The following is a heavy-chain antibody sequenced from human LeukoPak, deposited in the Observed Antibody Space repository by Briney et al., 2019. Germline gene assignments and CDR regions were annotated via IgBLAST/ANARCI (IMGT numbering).Heavy chain of an antibody. V-gene: IGHV3-23*01. CDR2: ASNSGDST. D-gene: IGHD3-10*01. CDR1: GFTFSSYA. Sequence: PGGSLRLSCAASGFTFSSYAMSWVRQAPGKGLEWVSGASNSGDSTYYADSVKGRFTISRDNSKNTLYLQMNSLRAEDTAVYYCAWGITMVQGVHYYYYMDVWGKGTTVTVSS. J-gene: IGHJ6*03. CDR3: AWGITMVQGVHYYYYMDV.